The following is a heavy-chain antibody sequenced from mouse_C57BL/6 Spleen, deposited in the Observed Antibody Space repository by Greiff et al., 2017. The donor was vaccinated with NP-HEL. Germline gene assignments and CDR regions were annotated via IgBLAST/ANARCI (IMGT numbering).Heavy chain of an antibody. Sequence: DVHLVESGGGLVQPGGSLSLSCAASGFTFTDYYMSWVRQPPGKALEWLGFIRNKANGYTTEYSASVKGRFTISRDNSQSILYLQMNALRAEDSATYYCARSLYDYVPWFAYWGQGTLVTVSA. V-gene: IGHV7-3*01. CDR1: GFTFTDYY. CDR3: ARSLYDYVPWFAY. CDR2: IRNKANGYTT. D-gene: IGHD2-4*01. J-gene: IGHJ3*01.